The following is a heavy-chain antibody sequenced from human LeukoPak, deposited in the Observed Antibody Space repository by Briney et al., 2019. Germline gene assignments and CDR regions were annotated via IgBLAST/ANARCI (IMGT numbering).Heavy chain of an antibody. CDR1: GFTFSSYG. CDR3: AKDQGGIYYYYYYGMDV. V-gene: IGHV3-30*18. CDR2: ISYDGSNK. J-gene: IGHJ6*02. D-gene: IGHD1-26*01. Sequence: GGSLRLSCAASGFTFSSYGMHWVRQAPGKGLEWVAVISYDGSNKYYADSVKGRFTISRDNSKNTLYLQMNSLRAEDTAVYYCAKDQGGIYYYYYYGMDVWGQGTTVTVSS.